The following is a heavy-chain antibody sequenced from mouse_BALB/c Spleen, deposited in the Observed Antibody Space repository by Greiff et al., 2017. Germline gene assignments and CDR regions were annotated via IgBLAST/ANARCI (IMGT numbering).Heavy chain of an antibody. CDR3: ARGGFHDETGTFAY. Sequence: VQLQQSGAELVKPGASVKLSCTASGFNIKDTYMHWVKQRPEQGLEWIGRIDPANGNTKYDPKFQGKATITADTSSNTAYLQLSSLTSEDTAVYYCARGGFHDETGTFAYWGQGTLVTVSA. V-gene: IGHV14-3*02. J-gene: IGHJ3*01. CDR1: GFNIKDTY. CDR2: IDPANGNT. D-gene: IGHD4-1*01.